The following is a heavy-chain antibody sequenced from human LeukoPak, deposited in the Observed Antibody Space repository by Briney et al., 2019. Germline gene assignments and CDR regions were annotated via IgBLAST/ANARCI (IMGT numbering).Heavy chain of an antibody. J-gene: IGHJ4*02. CDR1: GFTFSEYW. CDR2: IKHGGSDK. D-gene: IGHD1-26*01. V-gene: IGHV3-7*01. CDR3: ARGSYPFEY. Sequence: GGSLRLSCAASGFTFSEYWMGRVRQAPGKGLEWVANIKHGGSDKYYVDSVKGRFTISRDDAKSSLYLQMNSHRAEDTAVYYCARGSYPFEYWGQGTLVTVSS.